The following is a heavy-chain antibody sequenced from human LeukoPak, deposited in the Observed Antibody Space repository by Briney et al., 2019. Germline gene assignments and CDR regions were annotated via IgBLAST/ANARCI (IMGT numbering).Heavy chain of an antibody. CDR2: ISSSGSTI. Sequence: GGSLRLSCAASGFTFSSYEMNWVRQAPGRGLEWVSYISSSGSTIYYADSVKGRFTISRDNAKNSLYLQMDSLRAEDTAVYYCAREDCSGGSCHFDYWGEGTLVTVSS. V-gene: IGHV3-48*03. CDR3: AREDCSGGSCHFDY. CDR1: GFTFSSYE. J-gene: IGHJ4*02. D-gene: IGHD2-15*01.